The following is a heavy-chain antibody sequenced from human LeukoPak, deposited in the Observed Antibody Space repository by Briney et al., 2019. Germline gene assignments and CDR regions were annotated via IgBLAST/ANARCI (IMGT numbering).Heavy chain of an antibody. V-gene: IGHV4-34*01. CDR3: ARGGRSLVAAQFDF. J-gene: IGHJ2*01. Sequence: SETLSLTCAVYGGSFSGYYWSWIRQPPGKGLEWIGEINHSGSTNYNPSLKSRVTISVDTSKNQFSLKLSSVTAADTAVYYCARGGRSLVAAQFDFWGRGTLVTVSS. CDR1: GGSFSGYY. D-gene: IGHD2-15*01. CDR2: INHSGST.